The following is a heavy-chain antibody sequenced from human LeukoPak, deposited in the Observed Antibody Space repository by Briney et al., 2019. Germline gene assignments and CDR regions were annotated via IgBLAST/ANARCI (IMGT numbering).Heavy chain of an antibody. CDR1: GGSFSGYY. CDR3: ARLGPYITMVRGAVPRPFDY. J-gene: IGHJ4*02. Sequence: PSETLSLTCAVYGGSFSGYYWSWIRQPPGKGLEWIGEINHSGSTNYNPSLKSRVTISVDTSTNPFSLRLSSVTAADTAVYYCARLGPYITMVRGAVPRPFDYWGQGTLVTVSS. CDR2: INHSGST. D-gene: IGHD3-10*01. V-gene: IGHV4-34*01.